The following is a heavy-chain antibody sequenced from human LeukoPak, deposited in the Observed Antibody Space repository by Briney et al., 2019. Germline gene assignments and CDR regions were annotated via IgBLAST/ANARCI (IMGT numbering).Heavy chain of an antibody. J-gene: IGHJ1*01. D-gene: IGHD2-15*01. V-gene: IGHV1-2*02. Sequence: ASVKVSCKASGYTFTGYYMHWVRQAPGQGLELMGWLNPNSGGTNYAQNFQGRVTMTGDTSINTASMELSRLRSDDTAVYYCARGGGGSLEYFHHWGQGTLVTVSS. CDR2: LNPNSGGT. CDR3: ARGGGGSLEYFHH. CDR1: GYTFTGYY.